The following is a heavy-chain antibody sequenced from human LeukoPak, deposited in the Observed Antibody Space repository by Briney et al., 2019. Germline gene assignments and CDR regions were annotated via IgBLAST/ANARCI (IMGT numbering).Heavy chain of an antibody. J-gene: IGHJ5*02. V-gene: IGHV3-11*05. CDR2: LSSSSRNT. CDR3: ARVIGGIRYFDWYNWFDP. CDR1: GFTYSDHY. Sequence: GGSLRLSCAASGFTYSDHYMSWTRQPPGKGLEWASYLSSSSRNTKHADSVKGRFTLSRDNAKNSLYLQMNSVRAEDTAVYYFARVIGGIRYFDWYNWFDPWGQGTLVTVSS. D-gene: IGHD3-9*01.